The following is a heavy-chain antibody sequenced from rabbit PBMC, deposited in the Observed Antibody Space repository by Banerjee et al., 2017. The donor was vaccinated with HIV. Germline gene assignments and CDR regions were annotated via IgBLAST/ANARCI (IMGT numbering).Heavy chain of an antibody. V-gene: IGHV1S40*01. CDR3: ARGATNSTYAYTL. J-gene: IGHJ4*01. Sequence: QSLEESGGGLVKPGGTLTLTCKASGIDFSGYYYMCWVRQAPGRGLEWIACINVGSSGSTYYASWAKGRFTISKTSSTTVTLQMTSLTAADTATYFCARGATNSTYAYTLWGPGTLVTVS. D-gene: IGHD6-1*01. CDR1: GIDFSGYYY. CDR2: INVGSSGST.